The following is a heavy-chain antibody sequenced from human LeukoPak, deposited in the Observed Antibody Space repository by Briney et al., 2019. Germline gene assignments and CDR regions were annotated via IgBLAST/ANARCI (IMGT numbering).Heavy chain of an antibody. J-gene: IGHJ4*02. CDR1: GFTFDDYA. D-gene: IGHD3-10*01. Sequence: HPGRSLRLSCAASGFTFDDYAMHWVRQAPGKGLEWVSGISWNSGSIGYADSVKGRFTISRDNAKNSLYLQMNSLRAEDTALYYCAKAFTMVRGVIGYFDYWGQGTLVTVSS. CDR3: AKAFTMVRGVIGYFDY. V-gene: IGHV3-9*01. CDR2: ISWNSGSI.